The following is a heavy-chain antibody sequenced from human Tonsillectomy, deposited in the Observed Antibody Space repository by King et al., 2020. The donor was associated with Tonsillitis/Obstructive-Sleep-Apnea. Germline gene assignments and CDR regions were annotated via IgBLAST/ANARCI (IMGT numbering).Heavy chain of an antibody. J-gene: IGHJ2*01. V-gene: IGHV3-11*01. Sequence: VQLVESGGGSVKPGGSLRLSCAASGYTFSDYYMSWIRQAPGKGLGWVSYISSSGSTIYYADSVKGRFTISRDNAKNSLNLQMNSLRAEDTAVYYCARDLDSSGWYWYFDLWGRGTLVTVSS. D-gene: IGHD6-19*01. CDR1: GYTFSDYY. CDR2: ISSSGSTI. CDR3: ARDLDSSGWYWYFDL.